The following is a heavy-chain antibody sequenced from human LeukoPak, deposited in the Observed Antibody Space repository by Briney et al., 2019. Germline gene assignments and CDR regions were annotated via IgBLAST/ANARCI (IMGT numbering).Heavy chain of an antibody. Sequence: SETLSLTCSVSSDSISSSSSYWGWLRQSPGKGLEWIGSIYYSGSTYYNPSLKSRVTISVDTSKNQFSLKLSSVTATDTAVYYCARHGFYCASGPLFDYWGQGTLVTVSS. CDR3: ARHGFYCASGPLFDY. J-gene: IGHJ4*02. D-gene: IGHD3-10*01. CDR1: SDSISSSSSY. V-gene: IGHV4-39*01. CDR2: IYYSGST.